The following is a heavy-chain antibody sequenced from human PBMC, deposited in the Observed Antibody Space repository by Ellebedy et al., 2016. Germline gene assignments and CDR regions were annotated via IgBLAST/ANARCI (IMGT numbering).Heavy chain of an antibody. D-gene: IGHD6-19*01. J-gene: IGHJ4*02. CDR3: AKCRHINGCLLDY. CDR1: GFTFSNYA. Sequence: GESLKISCAASGFTFSNYAMSWVRQAPGKGPEWVSTITGSGDRTNYADSVKGRFTISRDSSKNTLHLDMNSLRAEDTAIYYCAKCRHINGCLLDYWGQGTLVTVSS. V-gene: IGHV3-23*01. CDR2: ITGSGDRT.